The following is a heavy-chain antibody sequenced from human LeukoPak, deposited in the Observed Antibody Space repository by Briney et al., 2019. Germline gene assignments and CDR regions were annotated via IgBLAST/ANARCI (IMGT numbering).Heavy chain of an antibody. Sequence: PGGSRRLSCAASGFTFSTFAMNWIRQAPGKGLEWASGMGASGSRTYYADSVKGRFTISRDNSKNTLSLQMNSLRAEDTAIYYCAKDLRAHYYDSSGYGSFGSWGQGTLVTVSS. J-gene: IGHJ5*02. V-gene: IGHV3-23*01. CDR3: AKDLRAHYYDSSGYGSFGS. CDR1: GFTFSTFA. D-gene: IGHD3-22*01. CDR2: MGASGSRT.